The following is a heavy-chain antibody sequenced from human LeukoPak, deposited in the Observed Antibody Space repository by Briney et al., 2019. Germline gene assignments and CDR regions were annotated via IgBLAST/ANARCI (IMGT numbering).Heavy chain of an antibody. CDR1: GDSISSYY. CDR3: ARRGGTMEHFDY. Sequence: SETLSLTCTVSGDSISSYYWSWIRQPPGKGLEWIGYIYYSGSTNYNPSLKSRVTISVDTSKNQFSLKLSSVTAADTAVYYCARRGGTMEHFDYWGQGTLVTVSS. V-gene: IGHV4-59*01. CDR2: IYYSGST. D-gene: IGHD3-10*01. J-gene: IGHJ4*02.